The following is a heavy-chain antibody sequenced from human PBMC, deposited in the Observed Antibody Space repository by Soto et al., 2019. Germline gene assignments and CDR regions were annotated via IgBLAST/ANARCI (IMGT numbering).Heavy chain of an antibody. CDR1: GFIFSAYT. CDR3: ARGSWGGDGIDV. CDR2: ISSSSRDI. D-gene: IGHD3-16*01. J-gene: IGHJ6*02. V-gene: IGHV3-21*01. Sequence: GGSLRLSCAASGFIFSAYTINWVRQAPGKGLEWVASISSSSRDIFYADSVKARFTISRDNANSSVDLQMNSLRVGDTAIYYCARGSWGGDGIDVWGQGTTVTVSS.